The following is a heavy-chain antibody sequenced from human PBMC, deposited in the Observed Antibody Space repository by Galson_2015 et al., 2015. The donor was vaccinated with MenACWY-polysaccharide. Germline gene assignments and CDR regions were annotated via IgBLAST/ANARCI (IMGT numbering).Heavy chain of an antibody. CDR1: GLTFSNNW. J-gene: IGHJ6*02. CDR2: INSDASST. Sequence: SLRLSCAASGLTFSNNWIHWVRQAPGKGLVWVSRINSDASSTAYGDSVKGRFAISRDNAKNSLYLQLNSLEVEDTAIYYCARGHYGLDVWGQGTTVTVSS. CDR3: ARGHYGLDV. V-gene: IGHV3-74*01.